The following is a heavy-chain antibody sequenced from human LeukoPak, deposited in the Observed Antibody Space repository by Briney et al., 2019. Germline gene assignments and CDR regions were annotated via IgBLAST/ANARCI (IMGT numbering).Heavy chain of an antibody. CDR3: ARVSSRDDYGDNFDY. D-gene: IGHD4-17*01. V-gene: IGHV3-21*01. CDR2: ISSSSSYI. Sequence: GGSLRLSCAASGFTFSSYSMNWVRQAPGKGLEWVSSISSSSSYIYYADSVKGRFTISRDNAKNSLYLQMNSLRAEDTAVYYCARVSSRDDYGDNFDYRGQGTLVTVSS. CDR1: GFTFSSYS. J-gene: IGHJ4*02.